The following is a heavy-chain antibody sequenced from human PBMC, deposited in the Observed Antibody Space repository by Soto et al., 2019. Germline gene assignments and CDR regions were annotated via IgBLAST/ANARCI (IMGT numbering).Heavy chain of an antibody. CDR1: GFTFSSYA. CDR3: AKDRDIVVVPAAPFDY. D-gene: IGHD2-2*01. CDR2: ISGSGGST. V-gene: IGHV3-23*01. Sequence: PEGSLRLSCAASGFTFSSYAMSWARQAPGKGLEWVSAISGSGGSTYYADSVKGRFTISRDNSKNTLYLQMNSLRAEDTAVYYCAKDRDIVVVPAAPFDYWGQGTLVTVSS. J-gene: IGHJ4*02.